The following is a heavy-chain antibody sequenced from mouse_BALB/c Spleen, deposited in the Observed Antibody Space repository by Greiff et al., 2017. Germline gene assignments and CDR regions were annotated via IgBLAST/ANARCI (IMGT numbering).Heavy chain of an antibody. CDR1: GYSITSDYA. Sequence: DVKVEESGPGLVKPSQSLSLTCTVTGYSITSDYAWNWIRQFPGNKLEWMGYISYSGSTSYNPSLKSRISITRDTSKNQFFLQLNSVTTEDTATYYCARTDGYSPGDAMDYWGQGTSVTVSS. D-gene: IGHD2-3*01. CDR3: ARTDGYSPGDAMDY. CDR2: ISYSGST. J-gene: IGHJ4*01. V-gene: IGHV3-2*02.